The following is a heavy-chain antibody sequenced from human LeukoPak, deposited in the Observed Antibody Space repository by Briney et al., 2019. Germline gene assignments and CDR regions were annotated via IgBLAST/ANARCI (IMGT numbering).Heavy chain of an antibody. D-gene: IGHD6-13*01. CDR2: ISSSSYI. J-gene: IGHJ4*02. Sequence: PGGSLRLSCAASGFTFSSYSMNWVRQAPGKGLEWVSSISSSSYIYYADSVKGRFTISRDNAKNSLYLQMNSLRAEDTAVYYCVGGIAAAGGFDYWGQGTLVTVSS. CDR1: GFTFSSYS. CDR3: VGGIAAAGGFDY. V-gene: IGHV3-21*01.